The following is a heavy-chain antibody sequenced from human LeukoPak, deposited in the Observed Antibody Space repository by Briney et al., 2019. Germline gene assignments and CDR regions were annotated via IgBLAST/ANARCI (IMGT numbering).Heavy chain of an antibody. J-gene: IGHJ4*02. V-gene: IGHV3-53*01. CDR1: GFTVSSNY. D-gene: IGHD2-15*01. Sequence: PGGSLRLTCAASGFTVSSNYMSWDRQAPGKGLEWVSVIYSGGSTYYADSVKGRFTISRDNSKNTLYLPMNSLRAEDTAVYYCASVDLLGYCSGGSCFDYWGQGTLVTVSS. CDR3: ASVDLLGYCSGGSCFDY. CDR2: IYSGGST.